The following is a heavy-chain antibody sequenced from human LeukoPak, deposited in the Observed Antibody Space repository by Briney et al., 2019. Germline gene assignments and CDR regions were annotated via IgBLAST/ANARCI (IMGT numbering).Heavy chain of an antibody. V-gene: IGHV4-59*01. CDR2: VFYSGDT. Sequence: SETLSLTCTVSGGSISSYYWTWIRQPPGKGLEWIGLVFYSGDTNYNPSLQSRVTISVDPSENQFSLTLSSVTDADTAVYYYARSLNVVLVGGAWFDPWGQGTLVTVSS. CDR3: ARSLNVVLVGGAWFDP. D-gene: IGHD2-15*01. CDR1: GGSISSYY. J-gene: IGHJ5*02.